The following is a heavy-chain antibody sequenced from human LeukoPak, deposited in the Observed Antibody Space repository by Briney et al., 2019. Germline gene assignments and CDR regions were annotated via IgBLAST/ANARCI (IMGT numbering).Heavy chain of an antibody. CDR1: GGTFSSYA. D-gene: IGHD1-14*01. J-gene: IGHJ4*02. V-gene: IGHV1-69*13. Sequence: GASVTVSCKASGGTFSSYAISWVRQAPGQGLEWMGGIIPIFGTANYAQKFQGRVTITADESTSTAYMELSSLRSEDTAVYYCASADPDNPFFDYWGQGTLVTVSS. CDR2: IIPIFGTA. CDR3: ASADPDNPFFDY.